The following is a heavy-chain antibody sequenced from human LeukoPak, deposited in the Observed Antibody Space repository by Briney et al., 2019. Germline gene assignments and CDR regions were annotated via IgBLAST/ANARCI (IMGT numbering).Heavy chain of an antibody. J-gene: IGHJ5*02. CDR1: GGSISSYY. D-gene: IGHD3-3*01. Sequence: SETLSLTCTVSGGSISSYYWSWIRQPPGKGLEWIGYVSYSGGTKYNPSLKSRVTISVDTSKNQFSLKLTSVTAADTAVYYCVRVEFWSGQGTFDPWGQGTLLTVSS. CDR3: VRVEFWSGQGTFDP. CDR2: VSYSGGT. V-gene: IGHV4-59*01.